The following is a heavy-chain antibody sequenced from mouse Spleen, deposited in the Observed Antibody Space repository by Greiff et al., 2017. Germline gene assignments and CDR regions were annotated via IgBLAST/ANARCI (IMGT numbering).Heavy chain of an antibody. J-gene: IGHJ3*01. CDR1: GFTFSSYA. CDR3: ATPGMVTTAWFAY. Sequence: EVQRVESGGGLVKLGGSLKLSCAASGFTFSSYAMSWVRQTPEKRLEWVATISSGGGNTYYPDSVKGRFTISRDNAKNTLYLQMSSLKSEDTAMYYCATPGMVTTAWFAYWGQGTLVTVSA. CDR2: ISSGGGNT. D-gene: IGHD2-10*02. V-gene: IGHV5-9-3*01.